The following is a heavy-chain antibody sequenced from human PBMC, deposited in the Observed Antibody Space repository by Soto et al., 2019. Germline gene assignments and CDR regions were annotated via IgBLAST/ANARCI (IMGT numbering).Heavy chain of an antibody. J-gene: IGHJ4*02. CDR2: ISGYNGNT. Sequence: ASVKVSCTASGYTFTSYAMHWVRQAPGQGLEWMGWISGYNGNTNYAQKVQGRVTMTTDTSTSTAYMELRSLRSDDTAVYYCAKDFPAGGWLTYFDYWGQGTLVTVSS. V-gene: IGHV1-18*01. CDR3: AKDFPAGGWLTYFDY. D-gene: IGHD6-19*01. CDR1: GYTFTSYA.